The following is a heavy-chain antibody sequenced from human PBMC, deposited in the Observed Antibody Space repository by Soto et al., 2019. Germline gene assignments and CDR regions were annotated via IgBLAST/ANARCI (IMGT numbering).Heavy chain of an antibody. Sequence: GGSLRLSCAASGFTFSSYAMSWVRQAPGKGLEWVSAISGSGGSTYYADSVKGRFTISRDNSKNTLYLQMNSLRAEDTAVYYCARFSIAAAGIYYYYYYGMDVWGQGTTVTVSS. V-gene: IGHV3-23*01. D-gene: IGHD6-13*01. CDR1: GFTFSSYA. J-gene: IGHJ6*02. CDR3: ARFSIAAAGIYYYYYYGMDV. CDR2: ISGSGGST.